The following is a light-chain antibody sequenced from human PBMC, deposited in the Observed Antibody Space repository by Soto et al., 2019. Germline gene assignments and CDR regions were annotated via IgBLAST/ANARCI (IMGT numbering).Light chain of an antibody. CDR1: SSDVGGYNY. J-gene: IGLJ1*01. Sequence: QSALTQPASVSGSPGQSITISCTGTSSDVGGYNYVSWYQQHPGKAPKLMIYDVSNRPSGVSNRFSGSKSGNTASLTISGLHAEDEADYYCSSYTSSSTLVYVFGTGTKVTVL. V-gene: IGLV2-14*01. CDR3: SSYTSSSTLVYV. CDR2: DVS.